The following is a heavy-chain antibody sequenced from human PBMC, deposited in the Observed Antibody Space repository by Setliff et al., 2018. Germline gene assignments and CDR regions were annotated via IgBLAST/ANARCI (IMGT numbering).Heavy chain of an antibody. D-gene: IGHD5-18*01. CDR3: ARAADSYGPPRSYMDV. CDR1: GYTFTNYH. J-gene: IGHJ6*03. V-gene: IGHV1-2*02. Sequence: ASVKVSCKASGYTFTNYHMHWVRQATGQGLEWMGWMNPNSGNTGYAQKFQGRVTMTRDTSISTAYMELSRLRSDDTAVYYCARAADSYGPPRSYMDVWGKGTTVTVSS. CDR2: MNPNSGNT.